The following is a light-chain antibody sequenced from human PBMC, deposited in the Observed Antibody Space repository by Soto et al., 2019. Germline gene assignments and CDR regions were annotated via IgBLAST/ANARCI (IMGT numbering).Light chain of an antibody. Sequence: EIVLTQSPGTVSSSPGERVTLSCRASQTIANNFLAWYQHRPGQAPRVVVYGASSRATGIPDRFSGSGSGTEFTLTISRLETEDFSFYYCQQYDSSYTFGQGTKLE. CDR3: QQYDSSYT. J-gene: IGKJ2*01. CDR1: QTIANNF. V-gene: IGKV3-20*01. CDR2: GAS.